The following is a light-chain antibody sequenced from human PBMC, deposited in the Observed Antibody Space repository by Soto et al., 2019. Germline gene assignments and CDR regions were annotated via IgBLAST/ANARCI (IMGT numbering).Light chain of an antibody. CDR3: QQYDSYSWT. CDR1: QCISRW. CDR2: DSS. V-gene: IGKV1-5*01. J-gene: IGKJ1*01. Sequence: DIQMTQSPSTLSASVGDRVTITCRASQCISRWLAWYQQKPGKAPKLLIYDSSNLQSGVPSRFSGSGSGTEFTLTITSLQPDDFATYSCQQYDSYSWTFGQGTTVEIK.